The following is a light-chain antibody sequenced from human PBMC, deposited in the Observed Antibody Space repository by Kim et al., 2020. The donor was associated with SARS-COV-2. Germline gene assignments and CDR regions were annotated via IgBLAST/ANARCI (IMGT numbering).Light chain of an antibody. V-gene: IGKV3-20*01. CDR3: QQCQTPPLT. Sequence: SPGERATLSCRASESVSTAYLVWYQQKVGQAPRLRLYATSSRANGVPDRFSGSGSETEFSLTISGLEPDDFAVYYCQQCQTPPLTFGGGTKVDIK. J-gene: IGKJ4*01. CDR2: ATS. CDR1: ESVSTAY.